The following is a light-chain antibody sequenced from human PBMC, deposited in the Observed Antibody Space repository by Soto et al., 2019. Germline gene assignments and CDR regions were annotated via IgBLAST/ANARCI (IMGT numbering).Light chain of an antibody. V-gene: IGKV3-20*01. Sequence: ENVLTQSPGTLSLSPGERATLSCRASQSVSSNYLAWYQQKPGQAPRLLIYGTSSRATGIPDTFSGSGSGTDFTLTISRLEPEDFAVYYCQPYGSSPWTFGQGTKVEIK. J-gene: IGKJ1*01. CDR1: QSVSSNY. CDR3: QPYGSSPWT. CDR2: GTS.